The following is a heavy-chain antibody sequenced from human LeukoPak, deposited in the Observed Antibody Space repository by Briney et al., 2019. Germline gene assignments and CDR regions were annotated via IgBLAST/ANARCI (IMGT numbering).Heavy chain of an antibody. J-gene: IGHJ4*02. CDR1: GFTFSSYW. CDR3: AKEGRWLDS. D-gene: IGHD4-23*01. Sequence: GGSLRLSCAASGFTFSSYWMSWVRQAPGKGLEWVANIKQDGSEKYYVDSVKGRFTISRDNSRNTLFLQINNVRTEDTAVYYCAKEGRWLDSWGQGTLVTVSS. V-gene: IGHV3-7*01. CDR2: IKQDGSEK.